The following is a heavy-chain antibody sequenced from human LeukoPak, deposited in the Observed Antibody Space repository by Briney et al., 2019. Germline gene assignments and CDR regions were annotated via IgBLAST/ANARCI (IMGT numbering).Heavy chain of an antibody. J-gene: IGHJ5*02. CDR1: GYTFTCYY. D-gene: IGHD2-21*02. Sequence: ASVKVSCKASGYTFTCYYMHWVRQAPGQGLEWMGCINPNSGGTNYAQKFQGRVTMTRDTSISTAYMELSRLRSDDTAVYYCARDRRIVVVTAIRWFDPWGQGTLITVSS. CDR2: INPNSGGT. V-gene: IGHV1-2*02. CDR3: ARDRRIVVVTAIRWFDP.